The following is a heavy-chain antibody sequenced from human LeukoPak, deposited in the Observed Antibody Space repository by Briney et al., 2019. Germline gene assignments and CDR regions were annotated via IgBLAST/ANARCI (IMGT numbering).Heavy chain of an antibody. V-gene: IGHV3-15*01. D-gene: IGHD5-12*01. CDR1: GFTFSNAW. J-gene: IGHJ4*02. CDR2: IKSKTDGGTT. Sequence: GGSLRLSCAASGFTFSNAWMSWVRQAPGKGLEWVGRIKSKTDGGTTDYAAPVKGRFTISRDDSKNTLYLQMNSLKTEDTAVYYCTTGEAPPVIVATIGIPPLAYWGQGTLVTVSS. CDR3: TTGEAPPVIVATIGIPPLAY.